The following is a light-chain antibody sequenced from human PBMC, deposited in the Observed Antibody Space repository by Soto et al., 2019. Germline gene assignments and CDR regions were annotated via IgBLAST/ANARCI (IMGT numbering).Light chain of an antibody. V-gene: IGLV3-21*02. CDR1: NIGSRG. CDR3: QVWDTTRDYSVV. CDR2: DDS. Sequence: SYELTQPPSVSVAPDRPPRFPGGEDNIGSRGVHWYQQKPGQAPVLVVYDDSDRPSGIPERFSGSNSGYTATLTISRVEAGDEADYYCQVWDTTRDYSVVFGGGTKLTVL. J-gene: IGLJ2*01.